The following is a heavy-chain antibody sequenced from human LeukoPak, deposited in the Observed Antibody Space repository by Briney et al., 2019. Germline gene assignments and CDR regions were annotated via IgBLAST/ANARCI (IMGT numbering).Heavy chain of an antibody. Sequence: GASVKVSCKASGYTFTGYYMHWVRQAPGQRLEWMGRINPNSGGTNYAQKFQGRVTKTRDTSISTAYMELSRLRSDDTAVYYCAKDSKQQLVGGDYWGPGTLVTVSS. CDR1: GYTFTGYY. CDR3: AKDSKQQLVGGDY. V-gene: IGHV1-2*06. J-gene: IGHJ4*02. D-gene: IGHD6-13*01. CDR2: INPNSGGT.